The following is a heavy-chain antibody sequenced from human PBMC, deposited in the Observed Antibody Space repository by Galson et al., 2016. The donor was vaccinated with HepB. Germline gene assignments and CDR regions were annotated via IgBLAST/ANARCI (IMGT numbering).Heavy chain of an antibody. J-gene: IGHJ4*02. CDR3: ARDRGSAAGFDY. V-gene: IGHV4-61*01. Sequence: LSLTCTVSGGSVSSVTYYWSWVRQPPGMGLEWIGYIYNSGSTNQNPSLKSRVTISVDTSKNQFSLQLRSVTAADTAVYYCARDRGSAAGFDYWGQGTLVTVSS. D-gene: IGHD6-13*01. CDR2: IYNSGST. CDR1: GGSVSSVTYY.